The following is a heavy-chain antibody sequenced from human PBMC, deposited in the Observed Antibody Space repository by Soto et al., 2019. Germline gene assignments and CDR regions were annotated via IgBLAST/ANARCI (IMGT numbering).Heavy chain of an antibody. Sequence: VGPVRLACAAPGLIFGDSAMSWVRQAPGKGLEWVSTISGSAGNTYYADFVKGRFTISRDNSKNTLYLQMNSLRAEDTAGYYWAKGCSGASCLDFWRQGTLVTVSA. CDR1: GLIFGDSA. CDR2: ISGSAGNT. CDR3: AKGCSGASCLDF. D-gene: IGHD2-15*01. J-gene: IGHJ4*02. V-gene: IGHV3-23*01.